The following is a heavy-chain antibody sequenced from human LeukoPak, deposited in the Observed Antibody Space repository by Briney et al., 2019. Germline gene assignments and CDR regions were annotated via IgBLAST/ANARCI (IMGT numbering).Heavy chain of an antibody. CDR3: AKYQDSSTWGGNYFDY. V-gene: IGHV3-30*18. J-gene: IGHJ4*02. CDR1: GFTFSRYG. D-gene: IGHD2-2*01. Sequence: PGGSLRLSCAASGFTFSRYGMHWVRQAPGKGLEWVAVISYDGSNKYYADSVKGRFTISRDNSKNTLYLQMNSLRAEDTAVYYCAKYQDSSTWGGNYFDYWGQGTLVTVSS. CDR2: ISYDGSNK.